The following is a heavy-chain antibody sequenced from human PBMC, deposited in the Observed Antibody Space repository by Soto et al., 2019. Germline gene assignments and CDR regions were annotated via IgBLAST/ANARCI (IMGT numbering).Heavy chain of an antibody. CDR1: GFTFSSYA. V-gene: IGHV3-23*01. Sequence: GGSLRLSCAASGFTFSSYAMSWVRQAPGKGLEWVSAISGSGGSTYYADSVKGRFTISRDNSKNTLYLQMNSLRAEDTAVYYCATQTALLEILFDYWGQGTLVTVSS. CDR3: ATQTALLEILFDY. D-gene: IGHD3-3*01. CDR2: ISGSGGST. J-gene: IGHJ4*02.